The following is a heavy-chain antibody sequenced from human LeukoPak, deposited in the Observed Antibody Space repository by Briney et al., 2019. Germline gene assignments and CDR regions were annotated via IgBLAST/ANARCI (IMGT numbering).Heavy chain of an antibody. CDR3: ARVAAAGWSLYPYYFDY. CDR1: GGSFSGYY. D-gene: IGHD6-13*01. V-gene: IGHV4-34*01. CDR2: INHSGST. J-gene: IGHJ4*02. Sequence: SETLSLTCAVYGGSFSGYYWSWIRQPPGKGLEWIGEINHSGSTNYNPSLKSRVTISVDTSKNQFSLKLSSVTAADTAVYYCARVAAAGWSLYPYYFDYWGQGTLVTVSS.